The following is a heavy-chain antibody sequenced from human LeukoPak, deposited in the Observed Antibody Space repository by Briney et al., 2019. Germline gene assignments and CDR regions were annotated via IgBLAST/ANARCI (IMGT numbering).Heavy chain of an antibody. CDR1: GGSISSSNW. J-gene: IGHJ4*02. CDR3: ARDPADNLSSFDY. CDR2: IYHSGST. D-gene: IGHD2-15*01. V-gene: IGHV4-4*02. Sequence: SETLSLTCAVSGGSISSSNWWSWVRQPPGKGLEWIGEIYHSGSTNYNPSLKSRVTISVDKSKNQFSLKLSSVTAADTAVYYCARDPADNLSSFDYWGQGTLVTVSS.